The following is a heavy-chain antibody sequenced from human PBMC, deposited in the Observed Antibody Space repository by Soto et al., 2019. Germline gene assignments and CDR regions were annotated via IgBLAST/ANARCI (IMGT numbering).Heavy chain of an antibody. D-gene: IGHD1-26*01. J-gene: IGHJ6*02. CDR1: GFTFTTYD. CDR3: ARVRGYSDSPCPCVLNGMDV. V-gene: IGHV3-13*01. Sequence: QPGGSLRLSCAASGFTFTTYDMHWVRRATGKGLEWVSTIGTAGDTYYPDSVKGRFTISRENAKNSLYLQMNSLRAEDTAVYYCARVRGYSDSPCPCVLNGMDVWAQGTTVTVSS. CDR2: IGTAGDT.